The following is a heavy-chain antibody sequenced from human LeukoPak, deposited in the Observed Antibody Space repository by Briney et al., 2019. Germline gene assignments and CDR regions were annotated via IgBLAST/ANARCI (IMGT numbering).Heavy chain of an antibody. CDR3: ARAPSSHRRWANFDY. J-gene: IGHJ4*02. V-gene: IGHV3-11*01. CDR2: ISGSGSDI. Sequence: GGSLRLSRAASGFTFSDYYMSWIRQAPGKGLESLSYISGSGSDISYADSVNGRFTVSRDNAKKSLYLQMNSLRPEDTAMYYCARAPSSHRRWANFDYWGQGTLVTVSS. D-gene: IGHD2-2*01. CDR1: GFTFSDYY.